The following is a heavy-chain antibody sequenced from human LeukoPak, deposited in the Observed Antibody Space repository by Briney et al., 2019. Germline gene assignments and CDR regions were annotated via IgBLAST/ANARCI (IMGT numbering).Heavy chain of an antibody. CDR3: ARHLVVTAILDAFDI. D-gene: IGHD2-21*02. J-gene: IGHJ3*02. V-gene: IGHV5-51*01. CDR2: IYPGDSDA. CDR1: GYSFTSYW. Sequence: GESLKISCKGSGYSFTSYWIGWVRQMPGKGLEWMGIIYPGDSDARYSPSFQGQVTISADKSISTAYLQWSSLKASDTAMYYCARHLVVTAILDAFDIWGQGTMVTVSS.